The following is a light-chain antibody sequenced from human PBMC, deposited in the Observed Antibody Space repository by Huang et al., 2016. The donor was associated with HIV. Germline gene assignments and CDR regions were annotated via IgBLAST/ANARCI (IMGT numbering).Light chain of an antibody. CDR2: GAS. CDR1: QSVGNSY. Sequence: EIVLTQSPGTLSLSPGERATLACRASQSVGNSYLAWYQQKLGQPPRLLIYGASSRATGIPDRFSGSGSGTDFTLTISRLEPEDFAVYYCQQYGMSPRTFGQGTKLEIK. CDR3: QQYGMSPRT. J-gene: IGKJ2*01. V-gene: IGKV3-20*01.